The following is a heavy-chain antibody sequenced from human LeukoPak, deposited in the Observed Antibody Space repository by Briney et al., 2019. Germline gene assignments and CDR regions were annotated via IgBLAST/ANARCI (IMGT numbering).Heavy chain of an antibody. CDR2: INPNSGGT. CDR3: ARRTGVGGHFAFDI. V-gene: IGHV1-2*06. Sequence: ASVKVSCKASGYTFTGYYMHWVRQAPGQGLEWMGRINPNSGGTNYAQKFQGRVTMTRDTSISTAYMELSRLRSDDTAVYYCARRTGVGGHFAFDIWGQGTMVTVSS. CDR1: GYTFTGYY. J-gene: IGHJ3*02. D-gene: IGHD2-21*01.